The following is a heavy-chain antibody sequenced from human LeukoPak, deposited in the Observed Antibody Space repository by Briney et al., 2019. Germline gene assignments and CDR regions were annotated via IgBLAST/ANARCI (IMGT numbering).Heavy chain of an antibody. D-gene: IGHD4-17*01. V-gene: IGHV3-48*01. CDR1: GFPFSNNP. J-gene: IGHJ6*03. CDR2: ISSSSSTI. Sequence: PGGSLRLSCVVSGFPFSNNPMNWVRQAPGKGLEWVSYISSSSSTIYYADSVKGRFTISRDNAKNSLYLQMNSLRAEDTAVYYCARGTVTTVSYYYYYMDVWGKGTTVTVSS. CDR3: ARGTVTTVSYYYYYMDV.